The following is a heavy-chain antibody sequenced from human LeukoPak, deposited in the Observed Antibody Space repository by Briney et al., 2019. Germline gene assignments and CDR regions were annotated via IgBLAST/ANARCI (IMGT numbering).Heavy chain of an antibody. V-gene: IGHV3-73*01. J-gene: IGHJ5*02. CDR2: IYKKDKVYATAT. CDR1: GFTFSGSA. CDR3: TRDSGTYNWFDP. Sequence: AESLTLTCAASGFTFSGSAIHWIRQSSGKGLEWIGQIYKKDKVYATATAYAASVKGRFTISRDDSINTAYLQMKSLKPEDTALYYCTRDSGTYNWFDPWGQGTLVTVSS. D-gene: IGHD1-26*01.